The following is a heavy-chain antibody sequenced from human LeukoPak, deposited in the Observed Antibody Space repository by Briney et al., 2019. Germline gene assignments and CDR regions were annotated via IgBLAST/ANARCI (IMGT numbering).Heavy chain of an antibody. CDR2: IWYDGSNK. Sequence: GGSLRLSCAASGFTFSSYGMHWVRQAPGKGLEWVAVIWYDGSNKYYADSVKGRFTISRDNSKNTLYLQMNSLRAEDTAVYYCAKYGPQDSGSSHFDYWGQGALVTVSS. V-gene: IGHV3-33*06. D-gene: IGHD1-26*01. CDR3: AKYGPQDSGSSHFDY. CDR1: GFTFSSYG. J-gene: IGHJ4*02.